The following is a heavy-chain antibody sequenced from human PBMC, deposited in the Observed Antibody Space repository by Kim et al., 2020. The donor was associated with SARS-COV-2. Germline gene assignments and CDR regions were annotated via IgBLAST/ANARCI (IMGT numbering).Heavy chain of an antibody. J-gene: IGHJ6*03. CDR2: ISSSGSTI. Sequence: GGSLRLSCAASGFTFSSYEMNWVRQAPGKGLEWVSYISSSGSTIYYADSVKGRFTISRDNAKNSLYLQMNSLRAEDTAVYYCARDSLVPAAIWHYYYYYMDVWGKGTTVTVSS. D-gene: IGHD2-2*02. V-gene: IGHV3-48*03. CDR1: GFTFSSYE. CDR3: ARDSLVPAAIWHYYYYYMDV.